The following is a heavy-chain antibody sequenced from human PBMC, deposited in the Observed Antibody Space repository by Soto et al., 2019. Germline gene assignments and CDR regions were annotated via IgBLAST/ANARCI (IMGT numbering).Heavy chain of an antibody. Sequence: EVQLVESGGGLVKPGGSLRPSCAASGFTFSSYSMNWVRQAPGKGLEWVSSISSSSSYIYYADSVKGRFTISRDNAKNSLYLQMNSLRAEDTAVYYCARDRGGDYGDDAFDIWGQGTMVTVSS. V-gene: IGHV3-21*01. CDR3: ARDRGGDYGDDAFDI. CDR2: ISSSSSYI. D-gene: IGHD4-17*01. CDR1: GFTFSSYS. J-gene: IGHJ3*02.